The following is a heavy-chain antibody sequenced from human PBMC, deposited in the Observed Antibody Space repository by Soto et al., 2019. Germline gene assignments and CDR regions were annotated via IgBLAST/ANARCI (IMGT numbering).Heavy chain of an antibody. CDR3: ATAGFTVSGEAFDP. D-gene: IGHD3-3*01. CDR2: ISYDGEKE. J-gene: IGHJ5*02. Sequence: GGALRLSCAASGFAFRSFGMNWVRQSPGKGLEWVALISYDGEKEYYADSVKGRFTISRDNSDNTLFLRMSSLTSDDSGVYFCATAGFTVSGEAFDPWGQGT. CDR1: GFAFRSFG. V-gene: IGHV3-30*03.